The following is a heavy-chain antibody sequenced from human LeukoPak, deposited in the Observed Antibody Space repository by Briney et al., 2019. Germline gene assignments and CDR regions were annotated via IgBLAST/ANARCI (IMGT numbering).Heavy chain of an antibody. CDR3: ARSIGENYYFDY. Sequence: GGSLRLSCAASGFTFSSYSMNWVRQAPGKGLEWVSSISSSNSYIYYADSVKGRFTISRDTAKNSLYLQMNSLRAEDTAVYYCARSIGENYYFDYWGQGTLVTVSS. D-gene: IGHD2-15*01. CDR2: ISSSNSYI. CDR1: GFTFSSYS. V-gene: IGHV3-21*01. J-gene: IGHJ4*02.